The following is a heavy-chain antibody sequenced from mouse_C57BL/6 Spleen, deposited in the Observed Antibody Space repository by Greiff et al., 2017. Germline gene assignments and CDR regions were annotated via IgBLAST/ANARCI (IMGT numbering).Heavy chain of an antibody. CDR1: GFNIKDDY. J-gene: IGHJ1*03. Sequence: VQLQQSGAELVRPGASVKLSCTASGFNIKDDYMHWVKQRPEEGLEWIGWIVPENGDTEYASKFQGKATIAADTSSNTAYLQLSSLTSEDTAVYYCTVSGYFDVWGTGTTVTVSS. V-gene: IGHV14-4*01. CDR2: IVPENGDT. CDR3: TVSGYFDV.